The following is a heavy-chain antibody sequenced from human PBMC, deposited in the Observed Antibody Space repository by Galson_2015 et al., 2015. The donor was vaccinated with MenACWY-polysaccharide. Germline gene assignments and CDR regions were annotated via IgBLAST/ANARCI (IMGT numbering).Heavy chain of an antibody. V-gene: IGHV3-7*01. D-gene: IGHD3-10*01. Sequence: SLRLSCAASGFMFSNSWMAWVRQAPGKGLEWVGNIKYDGSVKYYVDSVKGRFTIPRDNAENSVYLQMNSLRAEDTAVYYCARDPEWGVNDYWGQGTLVTVSS. CDR1: GFMFSNSW. CDR2: IKYDGSVK. CDR3: ARDPEWGVNDY. J-gene: IGHJ4*02.